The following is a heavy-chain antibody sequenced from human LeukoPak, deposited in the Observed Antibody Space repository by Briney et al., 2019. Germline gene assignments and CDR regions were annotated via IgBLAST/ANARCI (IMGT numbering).Heavy chain of an antibody. D-gene: IGHD3-10*01. CDR3: ARTFGEVYFYYGMDV. V-gene: IGHV1-18*01. CDR2: ISAHNGDT. J-gene: IGHJ6*02. CDR1: GYTFTSYG. Sequence: ASVKVSCKASGYTFTSYGISWVRQAPGQGLGWMGWISAHNGDTNYAQNLQGRVTMTTDTSTSTAYMELRSLRSDDTAVFYCARTFGEVYFYYGMDVWGQGTTVTVSS.